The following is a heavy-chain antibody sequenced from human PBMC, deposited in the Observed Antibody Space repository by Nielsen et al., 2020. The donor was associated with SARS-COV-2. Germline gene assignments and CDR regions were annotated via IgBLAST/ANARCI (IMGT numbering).Heavy chain of an antibody. CDR1: GGSFSGYH. CDR2: IYYSGST. D-gene: IGHD3-10*01. Sequence: SETLSLTCSVYGGSFSGYHWGWIRQPPGKGLEWIGSIYYSGSTYYNPSLKSRVTISVDTSKNQFSLKLSSVTAADTAVYYCARRRIWFGESPHVWGKGTTVTVS. V-gene: IGHV4-39*01. J-gene: IGHJ6*03. CDR3: ARRRIWFGESPHV.